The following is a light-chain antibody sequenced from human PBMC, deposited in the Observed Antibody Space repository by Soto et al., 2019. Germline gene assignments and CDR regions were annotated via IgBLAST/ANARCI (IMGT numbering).Light chain of an antibody. CDR3: CSYAGRNGYV. J-gene: IGLJ1*01. CDR1: SSDVGGYNY. Sequence: QSALTQPRSVSGSPGQSVTISCTGTSSDVGGYNYVSWCQQHPGKAPKLMIYDVSKRPSGVPDRFSGSKSGNTASLTISGLQAEDEADYYCCSYAGRNGYVFGTGTKLTVL. CDR2: DVS. V-gene: IGLV2-11*01.